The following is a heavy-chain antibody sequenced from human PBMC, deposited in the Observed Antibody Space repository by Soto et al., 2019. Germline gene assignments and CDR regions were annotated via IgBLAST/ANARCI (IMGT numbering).Heavy chain of an antibody. J-gene: IGHJ1*01. CDR1: GYSFTTFW. V-gene: IGHV5-51*03. CDR3: ARTATPTCAGDCFNAEYFQH. CDR2: IYPGDSET. Sequence: EVQLVPSGAEVKRPGESLRISCKGSGYSFTTFWIGWVRHMPGKGLEWMGIIYPGDSETRYSPSFQGQVTMSADKSISTASLQWSSLKASDTAMYYCARTATPTCAGDCFNAEYFQHWGQGTLVTASS. D-gene: IGHD2-21*02.